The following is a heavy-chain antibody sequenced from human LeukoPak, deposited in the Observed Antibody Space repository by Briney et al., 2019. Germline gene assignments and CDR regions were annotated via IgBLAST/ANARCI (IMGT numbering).Heavy chain of an antibody. CDR1: GGSISSSSYY. D-gene: IGHD3-22*01. V-gene: IGHV4-39*07. CDR2: IYYSGST. J-gene: IGHJ4*02. CDR3: ARVTGYVIEDYFDY. Sequence: SETLSLTCTVSGGSISSSSYYWGWIRQPPGKGLEWIGSIYYSGSTYYNPSLKSRVTISVDTSKNQFSLKLSSVTAADTAVYYCARVTGYVIEDYFDYWGQGTLVTVSS.